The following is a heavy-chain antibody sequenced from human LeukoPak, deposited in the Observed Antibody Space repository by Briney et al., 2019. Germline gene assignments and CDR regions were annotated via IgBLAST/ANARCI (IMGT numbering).Heavy chain of an antibody. D-gene: IGHD6-13*01. V-gene: IGHV3-30*02. CDR2: IRYDGSNK. Sequence: GGSLRLSCAASGFTFSSYGMHWVRQAPGKGLEWVAFIRYDGSNKYYADSVKGRFTISRDNSKNTLYLQMNSLRAGDTAVYYCAKDRGYSKYNWFDPWGQGTLVTVSS. CDR1: GFTFSSYG. CDR3: AKDRGYSKYNWFDP. J-gene: IGHJ5*02.